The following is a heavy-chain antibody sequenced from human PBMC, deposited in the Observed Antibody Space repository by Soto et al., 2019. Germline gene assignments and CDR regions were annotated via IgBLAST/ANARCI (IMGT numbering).Heavy chain of an antibody. J-gene: IGHJ6*03. CDR2: IYHSGST. Sequence: QVQLQESGPGLVKPSGTLSLTCAVSSGSISSSNWWSWVRQPPGKGLEWIGEIYHSGSTNYNPSLKSRVTVSVDKSKNQFSLKLSSVTAADTAVYYCARRPMVRGVIPPYYYDYMDVWGKGTTVTVSS. D-gene: IGHD3-10*01. V-gene: IGHV4-4*02. CDR1: SGSISSSNW. CDR3: ARRPMVRGVIPPYYYDYMDV.